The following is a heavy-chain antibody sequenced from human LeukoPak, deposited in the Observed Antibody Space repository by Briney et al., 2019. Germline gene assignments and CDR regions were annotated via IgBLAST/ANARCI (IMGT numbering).Heavy chain of an antibody. CDR2: IHPNSGNT. Sequence: AASVKVSCKASGYTFTGYSIHWVRQGPEQGLEWMGRIHPNSGNTYYAQKFQGRVTMTSDPSINTVYLELSMLRSDDTAVYYCARYGNNWSSRHYWGQGTLIPVFS. CDR1: GYTFTGYS. CDR3: ARYGNNWSSRHY. V-gene: IGHV1-2*06. J-gene: IGHJ4*02. D-gene: IGHD1-1*01.